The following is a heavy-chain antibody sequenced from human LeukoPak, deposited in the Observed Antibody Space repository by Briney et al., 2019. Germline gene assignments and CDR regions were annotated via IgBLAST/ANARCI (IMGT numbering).Heavy chain of an antibody. CDR3: TTDVLFYYDSSGSLFDY. CDR2: IRRKTDGETT. J-gene: IGHJ4*02. D-gene: IGHD3-22*01. CDR1: GFTFSNVW. Sequence: NPGGSLRLSCAASGFTFSNVWMSWVRQVPGKGLEWVGRIRRKTDGETTDHAAPVKGRFTISRDDSKNTLYLQMNSLKTEDTAVYYCTTDVLFYYDSSGSLFDYWGQGTLVTVSS. V-gene: IGHV3-15*01.